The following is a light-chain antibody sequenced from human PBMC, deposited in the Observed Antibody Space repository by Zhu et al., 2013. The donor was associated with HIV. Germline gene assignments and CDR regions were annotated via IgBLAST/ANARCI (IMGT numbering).Light chain of an antibody. CDR2: AAS. CDR1: QGITNC. CDR3: QQYDGYPLT. Sequence: DIQMTQSPSSVSASVGDSVSITCRASQGITNCLAWYQQKPGRAPKLLIYAASNLQSGVPSRFRGSGSGTDFTLTIDSLQPDDLAAYYCQQYDGYPLTFGGGTKVEIK. V-gene: IGKV1D-16*01. J-gene: IGKJ4*01.